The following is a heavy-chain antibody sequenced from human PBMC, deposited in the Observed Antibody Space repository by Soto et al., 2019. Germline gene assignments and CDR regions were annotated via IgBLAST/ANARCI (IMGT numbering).Heavy chain of an antibody. CDR3: ARSGDNYNRLDY. J-gene: IGHJ4*02. V-gene: IGHV3-11*06. Sequence: PGGSLRLSCEGSGFTFSDYYISWIRQAPGKGLEWISYSSNSGTFSRYADSVKGLFSISRDNTKNLLYLQMNRLRAEDTAVYYCARSGDNYNRLDYWGQGTPVTVSS. CDR2: SSNSGTFS. CDR1: GFTFSDYY. D-gene: IGHD1-1*01.